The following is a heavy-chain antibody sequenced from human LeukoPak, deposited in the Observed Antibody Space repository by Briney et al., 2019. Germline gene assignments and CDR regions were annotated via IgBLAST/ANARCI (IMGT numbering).Heavy chain of an antibody. V-gene: IGHV3-74*01. CDR1: GFTFTSYG. Sequence: PGGSLRLSCAASGFTFTSYGMHWVRQAPGKGLVWVSRINSYGGSTGYADSVKGRFTISRDNAKNTLYLQMSNLRVEDTAVYYCARERKMVVPAAKTLDSWGQGTLVTVSS. J-gene: IGHJ4*02. D-gene: IGHD2-2*01. CDR3: ARERKMVVPAAKTLDS. CDR2: INSYGGST.